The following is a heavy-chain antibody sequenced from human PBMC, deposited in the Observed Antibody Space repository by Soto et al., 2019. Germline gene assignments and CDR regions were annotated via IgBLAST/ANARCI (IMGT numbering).Heavy chain of an antibody. V-gene: IGHV3-9*01. D-gene: IGHD5-12*01. Sequence: GGSLRLSCATSGFTFDDYAMHWVRQIPGKGLEWVSGINWNSETVGYADSVKGRFTISRDSAKNSLYLQMTTLRPEDTALYFCARDQELGGYDLRPMYGLDVWGQGTTVTVSS. J-gene: IGHJ6*02. CDR1: GFTFDDYA. CDR2: INWNSETV. CDR3: ARDQELGGYDLRPMYGLDV.